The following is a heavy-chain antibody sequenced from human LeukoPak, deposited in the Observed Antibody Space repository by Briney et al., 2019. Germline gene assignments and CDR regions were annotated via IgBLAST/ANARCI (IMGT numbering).Heavy chain of an antibody. D-gene: IGHD3-22*01. CDR2: ISGSGGST. J-gene: IGHJ5*02. V-gene: IGHV3-23*01. Sequence: GGSLRLSCAASGFTFSTYDMSWVRQAPGKGLEWVSGISGSGGSTYYADSVKGRFTISRDNSKNTVYVQMNSLRAEDTAVYYCAKDPTTYYDTSDYGRYIWFDPWGQGTLVTVSS. CDR3: AKDPTTYYDTSDYGRYIWFDP. CDR1: GFTFSTYD.